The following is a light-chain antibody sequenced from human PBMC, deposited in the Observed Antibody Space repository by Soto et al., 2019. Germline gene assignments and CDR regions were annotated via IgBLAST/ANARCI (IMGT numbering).Light chain of an antibody. V-gene: IGLV2-23*01. CDR3: CSYAGSSTPRV. J-gene: IGLJ1*01. Sequence: QSALTQPASVSGSPGQSITISCTGTSTDVGNYNRVSWYQRHPGKGPKLMVYEGSKRPSGVSNRFSGSKSGNTASLTISGLQAEDEADYYCCSYAGSSTPRVFGTGTKVTVL. CDR1: STDVGNYNR. CDR2: EGS.